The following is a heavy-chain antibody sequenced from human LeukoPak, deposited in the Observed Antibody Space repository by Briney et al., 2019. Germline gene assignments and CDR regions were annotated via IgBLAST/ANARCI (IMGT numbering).Heavy chain of an antibody. D-gene: IGHD1-7*01. CDR2: ISSSSTTI. CDR1: GFTFSSYS. J-gene: IGHJ3*02. CDR3: ARRMGGELVAFDI. V-gene: IGHV3-48*02. Sequence: HPGGSLRLSCAASGFTFSSYSMNWVRQAPGKGLEWVSYISSSSTTIYVADSVKGRFTISRDNAKNSLYLQMNSLRDEDTAVYYCARRMGGELVAFDIWGQGTMVTVSS.